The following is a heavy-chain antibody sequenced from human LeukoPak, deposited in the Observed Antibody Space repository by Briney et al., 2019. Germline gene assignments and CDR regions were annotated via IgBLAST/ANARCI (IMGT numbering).Heavy chain of an antibody. V-gene: IGHV4-59*12. CDR1: GGSISSYY. CDR3: ARETGASFNVNFDY. Sequence: SETLSHTCSVSGGSISSYYWSWIRQPPGKGLEWIGYIYYSGNTNYNPSLQSRVTISVDTSKNQFSLKLSSVTAADTAVYYCARETGASFNVNFDYWGQGTLVTVSS. D-gene: IGHD1-26*01. J-gene: IGHJ4*02. CDR2: IYYSGNT.